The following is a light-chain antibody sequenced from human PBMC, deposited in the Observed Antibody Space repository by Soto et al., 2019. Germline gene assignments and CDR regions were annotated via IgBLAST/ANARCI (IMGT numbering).Light chain of an antibody. CDR3: QQYGNYWT. Sequence: DIQMTQSPSTLSASVGDRVTITCRAGRSVSSWLAWYQQKPGKAPKLLIYKASTLEGGVPSRFSGSGSGTEFTLTISSLQPDDFATYYCQQYGNYWTFGQGTTVEI. CDR2: KAS. J-gene: IGKJ1*01. CDR1: RSVSSW. V-gene: IGKV1-5*03.